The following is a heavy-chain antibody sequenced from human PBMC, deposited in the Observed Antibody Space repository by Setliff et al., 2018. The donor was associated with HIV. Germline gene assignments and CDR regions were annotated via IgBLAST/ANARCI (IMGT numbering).Heavy chain of an antibody. D-gene: IGHD2-21*02. CDR1: GGSFSGYY. Sequence: SETXSLTCAVYGGSFSGYYWNWIRQPPGKGLEWIGEINHSGSTNYNPSLKSRVTISVDTSKNQFSLKLNSVTAADTAVYYCARWAVTASDYWGQGTLVTVSS. J-gene: IGHJ4*02. CDR3: ARWAVTASDY. V-gene: IGHV4-34*01. CDR2: INHSGST.